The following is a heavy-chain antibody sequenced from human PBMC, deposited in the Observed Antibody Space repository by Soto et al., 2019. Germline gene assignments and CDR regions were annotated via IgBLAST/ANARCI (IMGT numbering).Heavy chain of an antibody. Sequence: QVQLQESGPGLVKPSGTLSLTCAVSGGSISSSNWWSWVRQPPGKGLEWIGEIYHSGSTNYNPSLKSRVTISVDKSKNQFSLKLSSVTAADTAVYYCARAGRKTLYSSSWYRNAFDIWGQGTMVTVSS. J-gene: IGHJ3*02. CDR3: ARAGRKTLYSSSWYRNAFDI. CDR1: GGSISSSNW. V-gene: IGHV4-4*02. D-gene: IGHD6-13*01. CDR2: IYHSGST.